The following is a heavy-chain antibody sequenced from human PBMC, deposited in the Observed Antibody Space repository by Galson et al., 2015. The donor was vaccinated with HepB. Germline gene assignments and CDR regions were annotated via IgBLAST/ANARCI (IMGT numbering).Heavy chain of an antibody. CDR2: IYYGAIT. J-gene: IGHJ4*02. Sequence: SETLSLTCAVSSGSISSSERCSWVRQPPGKGLEWIGEIYYGAITHYNPSLKGRVSVSKDDSKKQLSLTLTSVTAADTAVYYCARNRGNNDFDSWGQGILVTVSS. D-gene: IGHD4-23*01. CDR3: ARNRGNNDFDS. CDR1: SGSISSSER. V-gene: IGHV4-4*02.